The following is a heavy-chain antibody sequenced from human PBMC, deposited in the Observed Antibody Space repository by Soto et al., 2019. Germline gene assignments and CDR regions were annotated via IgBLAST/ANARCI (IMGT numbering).Heavy chain of an antibody. CDR1: GFTFSSYG. D-gene: IGHD3-22*01. CDR3: AKDLATMIVVAAFDY. V-gene: IGHV3-30*18. Sequence: VGSLRLSCAASGFTFSSYGMHWVRQAPGKGLEWVAVISYDGSNKYYADSVKGRFTISRDNSKNTLYLQMNSLRAEDTAVYYCAKDLATMIVVAAFDYWGQGTLVTVSS. J-gene: IGHJ4*02. CDR2: ISYDGSNK.